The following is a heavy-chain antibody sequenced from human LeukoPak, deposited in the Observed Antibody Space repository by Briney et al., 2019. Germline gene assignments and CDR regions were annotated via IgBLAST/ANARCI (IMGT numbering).Heavy chain of an antibody. CDR1: GFTFNNYA. CDR2: ISASGGTT. J-gene: IGHJ5*01. Sequence: GGPLRLSCAASGFTFNNYAMSWVRQAPGKGLEWVSAISASGGTTYYADSVKGRFTISRDNSENTLFLQMNSLRAEDTAVYYCAKEPREYCSSTSCPNWFDSWGQGTLVTVSS. CDR3: AKEPREYCSSTSCPNWFDS. V-gene: IGHV3-23*01. D-gene: IGHD2-2*01.